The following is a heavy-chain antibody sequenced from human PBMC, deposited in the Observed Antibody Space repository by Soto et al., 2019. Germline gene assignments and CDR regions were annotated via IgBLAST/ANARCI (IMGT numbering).Heavy chain of an antibody. J-gene: IGHJ3*02. V-gene: IGHV4-30-2*01. CDR2: IYHSGST. D-gene: IGHD3-10*01. CDR1: GGSISSGGYS. CDR3: ARTRIPNAFDI. Sequence: SETLSLTCAVSGGSISSGGYSWSWIRQPPGKGLEWIGYIYHSGSTYYNPSLKSRVTISVDRSKNQFSLKLSSVTAADTAVYYCARTRIPNAFDIRGQGTMVTVSS.